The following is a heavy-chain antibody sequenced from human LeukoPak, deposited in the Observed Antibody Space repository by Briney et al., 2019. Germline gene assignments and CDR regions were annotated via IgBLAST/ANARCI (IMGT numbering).Heavy chain of an antibody. CDR2: INPKSGGT. CDR3: ARDLGISGWYAPPLGYFDY. CDR1: GYTFTGYC. D-gene: IGHD6-19*01. V-gene: IGHV1-2*02. J-gene: IGHJ4*02. Sequence: ASVKLSCKASGYTFTGYCMHWVRQAPGQGLKWMGWINPKSGGTNYAQKFQGRVTMTRDTSISTTYMELSRLRSDDTAVYYCARDLGISGWYAPPLGYFDYWGQGTLVTVSS.